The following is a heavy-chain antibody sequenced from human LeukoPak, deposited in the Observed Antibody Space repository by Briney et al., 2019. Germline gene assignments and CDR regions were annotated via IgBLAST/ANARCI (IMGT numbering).Heavy chain of an antibody. V-gene: IGHV4-34*01. CDR2: INHSGST. J-gene: IGHJ4*02. Sequence: PSQTLSLTCAVDGGSFSGYYWSWIRQPPGKGLEWIGEINHSGSTNYNPPLKSRVTISLDPSKIQFSLKLTSVTAADTAVYYCARQRVDIGWPRGPDYWGQGTLVTVSS. CDR1: GGSFSGYY. CDR3: ARQRVDIGWPRGPDY. D-gene: IGHD6-19*01.